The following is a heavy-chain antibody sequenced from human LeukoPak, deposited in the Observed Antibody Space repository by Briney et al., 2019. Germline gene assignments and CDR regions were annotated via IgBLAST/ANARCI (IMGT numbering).Heavy chain of an antibody. D-gene: IGHD4/OR15-4a*01. Sequence: GGSLRLSCAASGFTFSSYWMHWVRQAPGKGLGWVSSVSGGGGNTHYADSVKGRFTISRDNSKNTLSLQVNSLRPEDTAVYYCAKSGLSRFDYWGQGTLVTVSS. J-gene: IGHJ4*02. CDR1: GFTFSSYW. CDR3: AKSGLSRFDY. CDR2: VSGGGGNT. V-gene: IGHV3-23*01.